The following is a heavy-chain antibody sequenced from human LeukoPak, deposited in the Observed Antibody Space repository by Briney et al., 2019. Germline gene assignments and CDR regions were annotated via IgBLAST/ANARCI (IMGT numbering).Heavy chain of an antibody. D-gene: IGHD3-22*01. CDR3: ARGLGSSGYYRAPTTFDY. CDR2: MSPNSGNT. V-gene: IGHV1-8*01. CDR1: GYTFTSYD. J-gene: IGHJ4*02. Sequence: ASVKVSCKASGYTFTSYDINWVRQATGQGLEWMGWMSPNSGNTGYAQKFQGRVTIIRNTSISTAYMELSSLRSDDTAVYYCARGLGSSGYYRAPTTFDYWGQGALVTVSS.